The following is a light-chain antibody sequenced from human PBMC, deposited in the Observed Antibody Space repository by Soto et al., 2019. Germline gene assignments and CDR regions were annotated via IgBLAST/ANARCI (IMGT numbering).Light chain of an antibody. CDR2: GAS. Sequence: EIVLTQSPGTLSLSPGERATLSCRASQSLSSGYLAWYQHKPGQAPRLLIYGASSRATGIPDKFSGSGSGTDFTLTISRLEPEDFALYFCQHYGSSPYTFGQGTKVDIK. CDR1: QSLSSGY. J-gene: IGKJ2*01. V-gene: IGKV3-20*01. CDR3: QHYGSSPYT.